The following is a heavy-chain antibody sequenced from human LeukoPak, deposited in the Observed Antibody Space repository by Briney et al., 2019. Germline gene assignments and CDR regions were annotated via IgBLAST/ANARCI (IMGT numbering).Heavy chain of an antibody. CDR2: IKQDGSEK. V-gene: IGHV3-7*01. J-gene: IGHJ6*02. CDR3: ARYCGGDCYGMDV. CDR1: GFTFSSFA. Sequence: GGSLRLSCAASGFTFSSFAMSWVRQAPGKGLEWVANIKQDGSEKDYVDSVKGRFTISRDNAKNSLYLQMDSLRAEDTAVYYCARYCGGDCYGMDVWGQGTTVTVSS. D-gene: IGHD2-21*01.